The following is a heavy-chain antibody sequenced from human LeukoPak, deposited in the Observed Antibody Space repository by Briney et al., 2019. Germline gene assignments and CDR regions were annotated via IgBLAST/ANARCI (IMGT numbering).Heavy chain of an antibody. CDR3: ARARWTSTVTTYYLDY. D-gene: IGHD4-17*01. J-gene: IGHJ4*02. CDR1: GGTFSSYA. Sequence: SVKVSCKASGGTFSSYAISWVRQAPGQGLEWMGGIIPIFGTAIYAQKFQGRVTITADESTSTAYMELSSLRSEDTAVYYCARARWTSTVTTYYLDYWGQGTLVTVSS. CDR2: IIPIFGTA. V-gene: IGHV1-69*13.